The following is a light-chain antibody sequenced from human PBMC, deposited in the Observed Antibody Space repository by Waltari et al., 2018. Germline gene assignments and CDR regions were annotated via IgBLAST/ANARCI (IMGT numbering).Light chain of an antibody. CDR3: QKYGSLPAT. V-gene: IGKV3-20*01. CDR1: QSISKY. CDR2: DAS. Sequence: EIMLTQSPGTLSLSPVERATLSCRASQSISKYLAWYQQKPGQAPSLLIYDASSRATGIPDRFSGSGSGTDFSLTISRLEPEDFAVYYCQKYGSLPATFGQGTKVEIK. J-gene: IGKJ1*01.